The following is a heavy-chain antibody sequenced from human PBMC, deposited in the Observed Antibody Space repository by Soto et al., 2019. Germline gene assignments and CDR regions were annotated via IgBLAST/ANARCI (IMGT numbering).Heavy chain of an antibody. V-gene: IGHV3-23*01. CDR1: GFTFSSYA. Sequence: EVQLLESGGGLVQPGGSLRLSCAASGFTFSSYAMCWVRQAPGKGLEWVSSISVSGGSTYYADSVKGRFTISRDNSKNTLYLQMNSLRAEDTAVYYCARDPRSIAAAGGGYYYYGMDVWGQGTTVTVSS. CDR2: ISVSGGST. J-gene: IGHJ6*02. D-gene: IGHD6-13*01. CDR3: ARDPRSIAAAGGGYYYYGMDV.